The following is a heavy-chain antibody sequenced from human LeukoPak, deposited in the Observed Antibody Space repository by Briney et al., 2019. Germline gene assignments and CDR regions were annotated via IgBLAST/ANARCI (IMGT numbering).Heavy chain of an antibody. CDR2: IYYSGST. V-gene: IGHV4-59*08. Sequence: SETLSLTCTVSGGSISSYYWSWIRQPPGKGLEWIGYIYYSGSTNYNPSLKSRVTISVDTSKNQFSLKLSSVTAADTAVYYCARMGNPATVTTDYWGQGTLVTVSS. J-gene: IGHJ4*02. D-gene: IGHD4-17*01. CDR3: ARMGNPATVTTDY. CDR1: GGSISSYY.